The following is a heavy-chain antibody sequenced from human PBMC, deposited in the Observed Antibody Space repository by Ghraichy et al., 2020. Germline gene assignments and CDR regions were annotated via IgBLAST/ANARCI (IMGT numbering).Heavy chain of an antibody. V-gene: IGHV3-23*01. CDR3: AKDGRGSQGREDSSGYYYADAFDI. D-gene: IGHD3-22*01. CDR2: ISGSGGST. J-gene: IGHJ3*02. CDR1: GFTFSSYA. Sequence: LSLTCAASGFTFSSYAMSWVRQAPGKGLEWVSAISGSGGSTYYADSVKGRFTISRDNSKNTLYLQMNSLRAEDTAVYYCAKDGRGSQGREDSSGYYYADAFDIWGQEKEVTVSS.